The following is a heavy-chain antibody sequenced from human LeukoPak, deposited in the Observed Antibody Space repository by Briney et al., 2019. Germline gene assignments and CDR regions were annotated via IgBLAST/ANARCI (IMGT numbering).Heavy chain of an antibody. CDR1: GFTFSTYW. Sequence: GGSPRLSCAASGFTFSTYWMTWVRQAPGKGPEWVANIKEDGSATYYVDSVKGRFTISRDNAKKSLYLRMNSLRAEDTAVYYCARDSPGYLAYDSWGQGTLVTVSS. CDR2: IKEDGSAT. CDR3: ARDSPGYLAYDS. V-gene: IGHV3-7*04. D-gene: IGHD1-1*01. J-gene: IGHJ4*02.